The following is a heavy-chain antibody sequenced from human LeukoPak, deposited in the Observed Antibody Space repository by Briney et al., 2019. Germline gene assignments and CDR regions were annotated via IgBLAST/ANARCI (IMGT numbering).Heavy chain of an antibody. CDR2: VFYTGST. V-gene: IGHV4-59*01. Sequence: SETLSLTCIVSGGSISTYFWSWIRQPPGKGLEWIGYVFYTGSTNYSPSLKSRVTISVDTSKNQFSLKLTSVTAADTAVYYCARVRSSLTVDYWGQGTLVSVAP. CDR1: GGSISTYF. CDR3: ARVRSSLTVDY. J-gene: IGHJ4*02. D-gene: IGHD6-6*01.